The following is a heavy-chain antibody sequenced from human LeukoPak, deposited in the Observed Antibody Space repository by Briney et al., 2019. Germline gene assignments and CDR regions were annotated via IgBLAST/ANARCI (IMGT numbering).Heavy chain of an antibody. CDR3: ARALYPSSEWWFDP. CDR1: GGSVSSSTSY. V-gene: IGHV4-61*01. Sequence: SETLSLTCTVSGGSVSSSTSYWSWIRQPPGKGLEWIGYIYYSGSTNYNPSLKSRVTISVDTSKNQFSLKLSSVTAADTAVYYCARALYPSSEWWFDPWGQGTLVTVSS. J-gene: IGHJ5*02. CDR2: IYYSGST. D-gene: IGHD3-3*01.